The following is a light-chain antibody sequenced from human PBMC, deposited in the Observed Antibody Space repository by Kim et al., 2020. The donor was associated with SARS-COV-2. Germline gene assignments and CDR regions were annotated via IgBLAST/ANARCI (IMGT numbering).Light chain of an antibody. J-gene: IGLJ2*01. CDR3: QSADSSGTYGV. Sequence: SYELTQPPSVSVSPGQTARITCSGDALPNQYAYWYQQKPGQAPVLVIYKDRERPSGIPERLSGSSSGTTVTLTISGVQAEDEADYYCQSADSSGTYGVFG. V-gene: IGLV3-25*03. CDR1: ALPNQY. CDR2: KDR.